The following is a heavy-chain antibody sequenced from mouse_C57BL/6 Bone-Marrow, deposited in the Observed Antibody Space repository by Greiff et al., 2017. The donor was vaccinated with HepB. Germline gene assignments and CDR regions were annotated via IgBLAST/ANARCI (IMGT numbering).Heavy chain of an antibody. J-gene: IGHJ1*03. D-gene: IGHD1-1*01. Sequence: VQLQESGAELVRPGASVKLSCKASGYTFTDYYINWVKQRPGQGLEWIARIYPGSGNTYYNEKFKGKATLTAEKSSSTAYMQLSSLTSEDSAVYFCAREAYGSSYGYWYFDVWGTGTTVTVSS. CDR3: AREAYGSSYGYWYFDV. CDR1: GYTFTDYY. V-gene: IGHV1-76*01. CDR2: IYPGSGNT.